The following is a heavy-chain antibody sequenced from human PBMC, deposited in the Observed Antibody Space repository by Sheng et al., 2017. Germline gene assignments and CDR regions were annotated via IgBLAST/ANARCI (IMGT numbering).Heavy chain of an antibody. D-gene: IGHD2-21*02. CDR2: IIPILGIA. Sequence: QVQLVQSGAEVKKPGSSVKVSCKASGGTFSSYAISWVRQAPGQGLEWMGGIIPILGIANYAQKFQGRVTITADKSTSTAYMELSSLRSEDTAVYYCARVGYGGNYPPRTSRSSQANFDYWGQGTLVTVSS. CDR3: ARVGYGGNYPPRTSRSSQANFDY. CDR1: GGTFSSYA. V-gene: IGHV1-69*10. J-gene: IGHJ4*02.